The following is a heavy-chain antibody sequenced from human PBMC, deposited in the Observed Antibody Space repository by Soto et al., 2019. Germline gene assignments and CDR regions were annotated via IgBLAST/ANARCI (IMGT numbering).Heavy chain of an antibody. J-gene: IGHJ4*02. Sequence: GGSLRLSCAASGFTFSSYAMSWVRQAPGKGLEWVSAISGSGGSTYYADSVKGRFTISRDNSKNTLYLQMNSLRAEDTAVYYCAKTPYSGYDAKYYFDYWGQGTLVTVSS. CDR1: GFTFSSYA. V-gene: IGHV3-23*01. CDR3: AKTPYSGYDAKYYFDY. D-gene: IGHD5-12*01. CDR2: ISGSGGST.